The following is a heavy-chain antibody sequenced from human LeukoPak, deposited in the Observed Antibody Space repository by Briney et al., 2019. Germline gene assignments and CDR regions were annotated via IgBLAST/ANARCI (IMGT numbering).Heavy chain of an antibody. J-gene: IGHJ4*02. Sequence: GGSLRLSCAASGFTFRTYAMSWVRQAPGKGLEWVAFIRYDGSNKYYADSVKGRFTISRDNSKNTLYLQMNSLRAEDTAVYYCAKDARGAYNYWGQGTLVTVSS. CDR1: GFTFRTYA. D-gene: IGHD3-10*01. CDR2: IRYDGSNK. CDR3: AKDARGAYNY. V-gene: IGHV3-30*02.